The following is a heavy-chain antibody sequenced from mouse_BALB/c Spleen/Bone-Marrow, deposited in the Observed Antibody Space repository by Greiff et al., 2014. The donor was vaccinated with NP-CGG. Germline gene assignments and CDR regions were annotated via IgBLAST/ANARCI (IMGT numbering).Heavy chain of an antibody. CDR2: IDPANGNT. D-gene: IGHD1-1*01. J-gene: IGHJ3*01. Sequence: VQLQQSGAELVKPGASVKLSCTASGFNIKDTYMHWVKQRPEQGLEWIGRIDPANGNTKYDPKFQGKATITADTSSNTAYLQLSSLTSEDTAVYYCAIYYYGSSGFAYWGQGNSGHCLC. CDR3: AIYYYGSSGFAY. V-gene: IGHV14-3*02. CDR1: GFNIKDTY.